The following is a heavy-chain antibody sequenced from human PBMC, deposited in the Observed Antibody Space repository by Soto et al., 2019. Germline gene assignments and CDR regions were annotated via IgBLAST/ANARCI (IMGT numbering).Heavy chain of an antibody. J-gene: IGHJ5*02. D-gene: IGHD3-10*01. CDR3: SRGSTYYGFLT. Sequence: QVQLQESGPGLVKPSQTLSLTCTVSGDSMGSGDYYWTWIRQPPGKGLEWIGYIYHIGTTFYNPSLESRVNISIDTSKNHFSLRLTSVTAADTAVYYCSRGSTYYGFLTWGQGTLVTVSS. V-gene: IGHV4-30-4*01. CDR1: GDSMGSGDYY. CDR2: IYHIGTT.